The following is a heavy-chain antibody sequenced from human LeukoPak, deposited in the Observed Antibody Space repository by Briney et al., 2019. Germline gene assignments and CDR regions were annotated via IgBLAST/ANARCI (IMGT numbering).Heavy chain of an antibody. J-gene: IGHJ4*02. CDR3: ARDPYIVAAGIDY. CDR2: ISTNSGTI. D-gene: IGHD6-13*01. Sequence: GGSLRLSCAASGFTFSEYYMSWIRQAPGKGLEWLSYISTNSGTIYYADSVKGRFTISRDNAKDSLYLQMNSLRDEDTAVYYCARDPYIVAAGIDYWGQGTLVTVSS. V-gene: IGHV3-11*04. CDR1: GFTFSEYY.